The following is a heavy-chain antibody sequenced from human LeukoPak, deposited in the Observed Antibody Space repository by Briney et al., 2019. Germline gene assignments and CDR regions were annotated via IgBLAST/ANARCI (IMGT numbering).Heavy chain of an antibody. CDR3: V. CDR1: GGSISSSSDY. CDR2: VYYSGST. Sequence: PSETLSLTCTVSGGSISSSSDYWGWIRQPPGKGLEWIGSVYYSGSTYYNPSLKSRVTISVDTSKNQFSLNRISVTAADTAYYMDVWGKRTTVTGSS. V-gene: IGHV4-39*07. J-gene: IGHJ6*03.